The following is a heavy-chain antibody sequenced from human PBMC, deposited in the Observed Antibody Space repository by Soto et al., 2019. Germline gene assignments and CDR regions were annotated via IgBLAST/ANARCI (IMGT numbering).Heavy chain of an antibody. CDR1: GGSISSGDYY. CDR3: ARDGLYGGDR. J-gene: IGHJ4*02. D-gene: IGHD3-10*01. Sequence: QVQLQESGPGLVKPSQTLSLTCTVSGGSISSGDYYWTWIRQPPGKGLEWIGNIYYSGSTYYNPSLRSRLSLSVDTSKNQFSLKLSSVTAADTAVYYCARDGLYGGDRWGQGTLVTVSS. V-gene: IGHV4-30-4*01. CDR2: IYYSGST.